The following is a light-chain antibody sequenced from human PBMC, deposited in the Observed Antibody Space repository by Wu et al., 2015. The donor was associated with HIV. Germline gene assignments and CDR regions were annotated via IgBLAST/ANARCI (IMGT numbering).Light chain of an antibody. Sequence: SVGDXVTIYLPASQDIRNSLAWYQQKPGKAPKLLIFATSMLETGVPSRFRGSGSGTDYILTINSLQPEDFATYYCQQYYTTLWTFGQGTKVEIK. CDR1: QDIRNS. V-gene: IGKV1-NL1*01. J-gene: IGKJ1*01. CDR3: QQYYTTLWT. CDR2: ATS.